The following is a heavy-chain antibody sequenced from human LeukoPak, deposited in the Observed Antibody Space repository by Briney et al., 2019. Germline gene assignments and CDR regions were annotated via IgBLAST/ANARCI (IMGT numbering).Heavy chain of an antibody. Sequence: GGSLRLSCAASGFTFSSYSMNWVRQAPGKGLGWVSSISSSSSYIYYADSVKGRFTMSRDNAKNSLYLQMNSLRAEDTAVYYCARAKQDQYFDYWGQGTLVTVSS. D-gene: IGHD1/OR15-1a*01. V-gene: IGHV3-21*01. CDR3: ARAKQDQYFDY. J-gene: IGHJ4*02. CDR2: ISSSSSYI. CDR1: GFTFSSYS.